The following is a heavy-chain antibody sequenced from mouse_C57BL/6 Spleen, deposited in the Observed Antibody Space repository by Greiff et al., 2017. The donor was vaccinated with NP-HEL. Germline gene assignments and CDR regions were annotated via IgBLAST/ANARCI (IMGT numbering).Heavy chain of an antibody. J-gene: IGHJ1*03. Sequence: EVQLQQSGAELVRPGASVKLSCTASGFNIKDDYMHWVKQRPEQGLEWIGWIDPENGDTEYASKFQGKATITADTSSNTAYLQLSSLTSEDTAVYYCTTGGWLLQYFDVWGTGTTVTVSS. CDR2: IDPENGDT. CDR1: GFNIKDDY. V-gene: IGHV14-4*01. CDR3: TTGGWLLQYFDV. D-gene: IGHD2-3*01.